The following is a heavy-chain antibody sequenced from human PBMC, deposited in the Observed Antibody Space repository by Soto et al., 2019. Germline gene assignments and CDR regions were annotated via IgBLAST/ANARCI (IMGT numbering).Heavy chain of an antibody. J-gene: IGHJ4*02. D-gene: IGHD2-8*01. CDR1: GFTFSSYW. Sequence: GGSLRLSCAASGFTFSSYWMHWVRQAPGKGLVWVSRINSDGSSTSYADSVKGRFTISRDNAKNTLYLQMNSLRAEDTAVYYCAREGMGYYFDYWGQGTLVTVSS. CDR3: AREGMGYYFDY. CDR2: INSDGSST. V-gene: IGHV3-74*01.